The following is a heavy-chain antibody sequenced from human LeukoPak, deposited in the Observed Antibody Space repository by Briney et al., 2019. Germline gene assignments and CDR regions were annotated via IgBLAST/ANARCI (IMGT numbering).Heavy chain of an antibody. Sequence: RGASVKVSCKASGGTFSSYAISWVRQAPGQGLEWMGRIIPILGIANYAQKFQGRVTITADKSTSTAYMELSSLRSEDTAVYYCARVRDFWSGPQDYGMDVWGQGTTVTVSS. CDR3: ARVRDFWSGPQDYGMDV. CDR2: IIPILGIA. D-gene: IGHD3-3*01. CDR1: GGTFSSYA. J-gene: IGHJ6*02. V-gene: IGHV1-69*04.